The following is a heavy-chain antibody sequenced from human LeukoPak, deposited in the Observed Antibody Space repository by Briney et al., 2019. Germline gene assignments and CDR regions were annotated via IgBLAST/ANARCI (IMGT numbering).Heavy chain of an antibody. CDR1: GGSMSSYY. Sequence: SETLSLTCTVSGGSMSSYYWSWIRQPPGKGLEWIGYIYYSGSTKYNPSLKSRVTISVDTSKNQFSLKLSSVTAADTAVHYCARGARAGYNLEPFDYWGQGTLVTVSS. V-gene: IGHV4-59*08. D-gene: IGHD5-24*01. CDR2: IYYSGST. CDR3: ARGARAGYNLEPFDY. J-gene: IGHJ4*02.